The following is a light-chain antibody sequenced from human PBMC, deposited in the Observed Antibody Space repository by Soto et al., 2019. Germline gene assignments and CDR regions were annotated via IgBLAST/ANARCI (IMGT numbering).Light chain of an antibody. J-gene: IGKJ2*01. V-gene: IGKV1-5*01. CDR3: QQYKSDLYT. CDR2: DAS. Sequence: DIEMTQSPSTLSASVGDRVIITCRASQSVSKGLAWFQQKPGKAPKLLIYDASTLESGVPSRFSGSGSGTEFSLTISRLQPDDDATYYCQQYKSDLYTFGQGTKLEIK. CDR1: QSVSKG.